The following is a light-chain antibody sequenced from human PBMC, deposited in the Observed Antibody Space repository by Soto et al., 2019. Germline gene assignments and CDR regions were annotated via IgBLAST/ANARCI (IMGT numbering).Light chain of an antibody. CDR1: QSVSDK. J-gene: IGKJ1*01. CDR3: QQYNNWPPWT. CDR2: GAS. Sequence: EFVLTQSPGTLSLSPGERATLSCRASQSVSDKLAWYQQKPGQAPRLLIYGASTRATGIPARFSGSGSGTEFTLTISSLQSEDFAVYYCQQYNNWPPWTFGQGTKVDIK. V-gene: IGKV3-15*01.